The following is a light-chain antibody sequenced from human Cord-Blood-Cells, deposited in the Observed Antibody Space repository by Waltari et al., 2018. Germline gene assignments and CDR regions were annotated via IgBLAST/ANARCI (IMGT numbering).Light chain of an antibody. CDR1: SSNIGSNY. CDR3: AAWDDSLSGVV. CDR2: RNN. J-gene: IGLJ2*01. V-gene: IGLV1-47*01. Sequence: QSVLTQHPSASGTPGQRVTLSCSGSSSNIGSNYVYWYQQLPGTAPKLLIYRNNQRPSGVPVRFSVSKSGASASLAISGLRSEDEADYYCAAWDDSLSGVVFGGGTKLTVL.